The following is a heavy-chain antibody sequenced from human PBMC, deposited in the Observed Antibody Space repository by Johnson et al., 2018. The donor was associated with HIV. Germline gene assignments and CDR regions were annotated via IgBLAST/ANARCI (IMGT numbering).Heavy chain of an antibody. V-gene: IGHV3-66*01. CDR2: INWNGGST. CDR1: GISVTRNY. Sequence: EMQLVESGGGLVQPGGSLRLSCAGSGISVTRNYMSWVRQAPGKGLEWVSGINWNGGSTDYGDSVKGRFTISRDNSKNTLYVQMNSLKTEDTAVYYCTTDHGRPDAFDIWGKGTMVTVSS. CDR3: TTDHGRPDAFDI. J-gene: IGHJ3*02. D-gene: IGHD1-14*01.